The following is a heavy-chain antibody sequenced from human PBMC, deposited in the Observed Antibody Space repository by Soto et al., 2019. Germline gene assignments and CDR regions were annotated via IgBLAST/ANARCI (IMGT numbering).Heavy chain of an antibody. J-gene: IGHJ6*02. V-gene: IGHV3-30*18. Sequence: SLRLSCAASGFTFSSYGMHWVRQAPGKGLEWVAVISYDGSNKYYADSVKGRFTISRDNSKNTLYLQMNSLRAEDTAVYYCAKVHVLRYFDWLSQNYYGMDVWGQGTTVTVSS. CDR2: ISYDGSNK. CDR3: AKVHVLRYFDWLSQNYYGMDV. D-gene: IGHD3-9*01. CDR1: GFTFSSYG.